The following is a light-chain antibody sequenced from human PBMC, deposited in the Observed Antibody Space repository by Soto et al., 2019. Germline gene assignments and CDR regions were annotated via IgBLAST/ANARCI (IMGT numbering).Light chain of an antibody. CDR1: QSVSSY. J-gene: IGKJ2*01. CDR3: QHRRYT. V-gene: IGKV3-11*01. CDR2: DAS. Sequence: EIVLTQSPATLSLSPGERATLSCRASQSVSSYLAWYQQKPGQAPRLLIYDASNRATGIPARFSGSGSGTDFTLTISSLEPEDFAVYYCQHRRYTFGQGTKLEIK.